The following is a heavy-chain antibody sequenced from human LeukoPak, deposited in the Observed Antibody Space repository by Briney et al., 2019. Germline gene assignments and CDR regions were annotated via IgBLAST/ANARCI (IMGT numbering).Heavy chain of an antibody. CDR1: GGSIXSGGYS. V-gene: IGHV4-30-2*01. D-gene: IGHD3-3*01. CDR3: ARDGAFGVVTT. Sequence: XXVSGGSIXSGGYSWSWIRQPPGKGLEWIGYIYHSGSTYYNPSLKSRVTISVDRSKNQFSLKLSSVTAADTAVYYCARDGAFGVVTTWGQVTLVTVSS. CDR2: IYHSGST. J-gene: IGHJ5*02.